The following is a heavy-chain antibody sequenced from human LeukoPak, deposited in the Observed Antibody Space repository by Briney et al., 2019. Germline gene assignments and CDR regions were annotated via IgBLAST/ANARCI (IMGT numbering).Heavy chain of an antibody. J-gene: IGHJ6*04. D-gene: IGHD2-2*01. V-gene: IGHV3-48*03. Sequence: GGSLRLSCAASGFTFSSYEMNWVRQAPGKGLEWVSYISSSGSTIYYADSVKGRFTISRDNAKNSLYLQMNSLRAEDTAVYYCARGDIVVVPAAMLVAYYYGMDVWGKGTTVTVSS. CDR2: ISSSGSTI. CDR1: GFTFSSYE. CDR3: ARGDIVVVPAAMLVAYYYGMDV.